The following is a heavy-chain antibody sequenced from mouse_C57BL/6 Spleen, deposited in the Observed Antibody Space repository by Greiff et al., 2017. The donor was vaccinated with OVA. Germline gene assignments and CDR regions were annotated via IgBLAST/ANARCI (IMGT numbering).Heavy chain of an antibody. CDR2: IDPSDSYT. D-gene: IGHD1-1*01. Sequence: QVQLQQPGAELVKPGASVKLSCKASGYTFTSYWMQWVKQRPGQGLEWIGEIDPSDSYTNYNQKFKGKATLTVDTSSSTAYMQLSSLTSEDSAVYYCARQGIYDYGSSPLDYWGQGTSVTVSS. CDR1: GYTFTSYW. J-gene: IGHJ4*01. CDR3: ARQGIYDYGSSPLDY. V-gene: IGHV1-50*01.